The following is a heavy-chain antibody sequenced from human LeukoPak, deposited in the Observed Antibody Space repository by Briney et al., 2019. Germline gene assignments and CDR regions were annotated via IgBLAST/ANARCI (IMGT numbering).Heavy chain of an antibody. Sequence: GGSLRLSCAASGFTVSSNYMSWVRQAPGKGLVWVSRIKSDGSSTNYADSVKGRFTISRDNAKNTLYLQMNSLRAEDTAVYYCARGGAVAGTGDYWGQGTLVTVSS. J-gene: IGHJ4*02. V-gene: IGHV3-74*01. D-gene: IGHD6-19*01. CDR3: ARGGAVAGTGDY. CDR2: IKSDGSST. CDR1: GFTVSSNY.